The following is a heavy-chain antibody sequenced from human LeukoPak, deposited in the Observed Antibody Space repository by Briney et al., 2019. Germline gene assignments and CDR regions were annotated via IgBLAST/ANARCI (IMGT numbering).Heavy chain of an antibody. CDR2: IYYSGST. CDR1: GGSISSSSYY. D-gene: IGHD5/OR15-5a*01. J-gene: IGHJ4*02. CDR3: ATLVSTRYYFDY. Sequence: SETLSLTCTVSGGSISSSSYYWGWIRQPPGKGLEWIGNIYYSGSTYYNPSLKSRVTISGDTSKNQFSLKLSSVTAADTAVYFCATLVSTRYYFDYWGQGTLVTVSS. V-gene: IGHV4-39*07.